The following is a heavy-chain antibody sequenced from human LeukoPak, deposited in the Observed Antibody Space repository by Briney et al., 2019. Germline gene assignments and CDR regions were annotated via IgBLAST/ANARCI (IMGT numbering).Heavy chain of an antibody. V-gene: IGHV3-21*01. D-gene: IGHD3-3*01. J-gene: IGHJ4*02. CDR1: GFTFSSYS. CDR3: ASAKDNTIFGVVIPY. Sequence: PGGSLRHSCAASGFTFSSYSMNWVRQAPGKGLELLSSISSSSSYIYYADSVKGRFTISRDNAKNSLYLQMNSLRAEDTAVYYCASAKDNTIFGVVIPYWGQGTLVTVSS. CDR2: ISSSSSYI.